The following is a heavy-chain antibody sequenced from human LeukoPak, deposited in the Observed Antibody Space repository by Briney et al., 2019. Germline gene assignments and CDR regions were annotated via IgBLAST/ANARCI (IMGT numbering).Heavy chain of an antibody. CDR3: ARWALKSAFDL. CDR2: MYHTGSG. Sequence: PSETLSLTCTVSGVSVSSNYWSWIRQAPGKGLEWIGYMYHTGSGNYNPSLKSRVTISVDTSKNQFSLDVNSVTGADSAVYYCARWALKSAFDLWGQGITVTVAS. J-gene: IGHJ3*01. CDR1: GVSVSSNY. V-gene: IGHV4-59*02.